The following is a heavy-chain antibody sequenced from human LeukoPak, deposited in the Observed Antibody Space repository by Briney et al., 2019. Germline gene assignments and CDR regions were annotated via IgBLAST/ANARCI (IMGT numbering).Heavy chain of an antibody. D-gene: IGHD3-22*01. V-gene: IGHV3-23*01. J-gene: IGHJ4*02. CDR1: GFTFRSYA. CDR3: AKGSSGYFFDL. CDR2: ISDGGGGT. Sequence: GGSLRLSCAASGFTFRSYAMSGVRQARGKGLEWVSAISDGGGGTYYADSVKGRFTISRDNSKNTLFLQMNSLRAEDTALYYCAKGSSGYFFDLWGQGTLVTVSS.